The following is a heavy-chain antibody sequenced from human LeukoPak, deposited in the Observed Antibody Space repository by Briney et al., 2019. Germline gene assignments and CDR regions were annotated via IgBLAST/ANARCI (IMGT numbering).Heavy chain of an antibody. D-gene: IGHD1-26*01. J-gene: IGHJ4*02. CDR1: GFSFGDFN. V-gene: IGHV3-9*01. Sequence: PGRSLRLSCAASGFSFGDFNMHWVRHAPRKGLEWVSSITWNSATTSYADSVRGRFTISRDNAQNSLYLQMNSLRLEDTALYYCARAPLTTSGTHYLDFWGRGTLVTVSS. CDR2: ITWNSATT. CDR3: ARAPLTTSGTHYLDF.